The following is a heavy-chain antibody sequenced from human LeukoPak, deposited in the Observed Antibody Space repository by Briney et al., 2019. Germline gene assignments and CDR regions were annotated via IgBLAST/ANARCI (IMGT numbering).Heavy chain of an antibody. Sequence: SEALSLTCAVYGGSFSGYYWSWIRQPPGKGLEWIGEINHSGSTNYNPSLKSRVTISVDTSKNLFSLKLSSVTAADTAVYYCAGQSEIEGWFDPWGQGTLVTVSS. CDR1: GGSFSGYY. V-gene: IGHV4-34*01. D-gene: IGHD2-21*01. CDR3: AGQSEIEGWFDP. CDR2: INHSGST. J-gene: IGHJ5*02.